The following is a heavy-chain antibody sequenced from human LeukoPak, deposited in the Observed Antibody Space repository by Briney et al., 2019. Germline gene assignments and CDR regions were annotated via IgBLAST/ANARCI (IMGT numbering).Heavy chain of an antibody. Sequence: SETLSLTCAVYGGSFSGYYWSWIRQPPGKGLEWIGEINHSGSTSYNPSLKSRVTISVDTSKNQFSLRLSSVTAADTAVYYCARGLYCSSTSCPYPSYYGMDVWGQGTTVTVSS. CDR1: GGSFSGYY. D-gene: IGHD2-2*01. V-gene: IGHV4-34*01. CDR2: INHSGST. CDR3: ARGLYCSSTSCPYPSYYGMDV. J-gene: IGHJ6*02.